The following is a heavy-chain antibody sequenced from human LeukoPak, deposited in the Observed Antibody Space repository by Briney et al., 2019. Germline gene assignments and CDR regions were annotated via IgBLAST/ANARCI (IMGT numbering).Heavy chain of an antibody. V-gene: IGHV4-34*01. J-gene: IGHJ6*04. CDR1: GGSFSGYY. D-gene: IGHD2-15*01. Sequence: SETLSLTCAVYGGSFSGYYWSWIRQPPGKGLEWIGEINHSGSTNYNPSLKSQVTISVDTSKNQFSLKLSSVTAADTAVYYCARAYCSGGSCYYYYYYGMDVWGKGTTVTVSS. CDR3: ARAYCSGGSCYYYYYYGMDV. CDR2: INHSGST.